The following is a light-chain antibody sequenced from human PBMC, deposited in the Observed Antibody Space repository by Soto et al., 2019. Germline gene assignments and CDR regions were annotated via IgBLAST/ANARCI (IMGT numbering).Light chain of an antibody. CDR3: CSYAGSSTSRV. V-gene: IGLV2-23*02. Sequence: QSVLTQPASVSGSPGQSITISCIGTSSDVGSYNLVSWYQQHPGKAPKLMIYEVSKRPSGVSNRFSGSKSGNTASLTISGLQAEDEADYYCCSYAGSSTSRVFGGGTQLTVL. CDR2: EVS. J-gene: IGLJ3*02. CDR1: SSDVGSYNL.